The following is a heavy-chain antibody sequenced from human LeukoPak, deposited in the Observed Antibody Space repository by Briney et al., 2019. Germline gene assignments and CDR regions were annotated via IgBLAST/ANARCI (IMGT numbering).Heavy chain of an antibody. CDR3: ARHALGNYDILTGYYNFPDY. CDR1: GDSISSSSYF. J-gene: IGHJ4*02. Sequence: PSETLSLTCTVSGDSISSSSYFWGWIRQPPGKGLEWIGSIYYSGSTYYNPSLKSRVTISVDTSKNQFSLKLSSVTAADTAVYYYARHALGNYDILTGYYNFPDYWGQGTLVTVSS. CDR2: IYYSGST. D-gene: IGHD3-9*01. V-gene: IGHV4-39*01.